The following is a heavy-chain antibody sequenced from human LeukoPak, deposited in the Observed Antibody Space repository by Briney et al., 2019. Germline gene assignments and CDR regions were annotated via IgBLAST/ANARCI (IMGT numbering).Heavy chain of an antibody. J-gene: IGHJ3*01. CDR1: GGSFSDYY. V-gene: IGHV4-34*01. D-gene: IGHD6-6*01. CDR2: INHSGST. CDR3: AGYQYSTSSRRRAAGQPLYAFDV. Sequence: SETLSLTCAVYGGSFSDYYWNWIRQPPGKGPEWIGEINHSGSTNYNPSLKSRVTISVDTSKNQFSLKLSSVTAADTAVYYCAGYQYSTSSRRRAAGQPLYAFDVWGQGTTVAVSS.